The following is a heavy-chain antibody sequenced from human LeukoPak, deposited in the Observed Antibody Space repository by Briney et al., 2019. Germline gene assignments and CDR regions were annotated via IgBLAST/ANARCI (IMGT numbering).Heavy chain of an antibody. J-gene: IGHJ3*02. V-gene: IGHV1-46*01. D-gene: IGHD6-13*01. Sequence: ASVKVSCKASGYTFTSYYMHWVRQAPRQGLEWMGMLNPSGTSTRYAQKFQGRVTMTRDTSTSTVYMELSSLRSEDTAFYYCARAYTSSHDAFDIWGQGTLVTVSS. CDR2: LNPSGTST. CDR3: ARAYTSSHDAFDI. CDR1: GYTFTSYY.